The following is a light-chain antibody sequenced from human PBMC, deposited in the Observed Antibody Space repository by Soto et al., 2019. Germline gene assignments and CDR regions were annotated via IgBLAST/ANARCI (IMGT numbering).Light chain of an antibody. CDR2: AAS. V-gene: IGKV1-39*01. J-gene: IGKJ1*01. CDR1: QSISNF. Sequence: MTQSPATLSASIGGRVPITCRASQSISNFLNWYQQRPGKAPKLLIYAASTLHSGVPSRFSGSGSGTDFTLTISSLQPEDFATYYCQQSHHSPRTFGQGTKVDIK. CDR3: QQSHHSPRT.